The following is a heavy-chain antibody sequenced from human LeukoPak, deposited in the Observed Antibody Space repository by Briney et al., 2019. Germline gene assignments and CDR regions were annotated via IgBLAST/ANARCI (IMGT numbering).Heavy chain of an antibody. D-gene: IGHD6-13*01. CDR1: GFTFNIYA. Sequence: GRSLRLSCAASGFTFNIYAMHWVRQAPGKGLEWVAVISSDGSDKYYADSVKGRFTISRDDSKSTLYLQMNSPRTEDTAVYYCARRWYFDYWGQGTLVTVSS. J-gene: IGHJ4*02. CDR3: ARRWYFDY. V-gene: IGHV3-30*04. CDR2: ISSDGSDK.